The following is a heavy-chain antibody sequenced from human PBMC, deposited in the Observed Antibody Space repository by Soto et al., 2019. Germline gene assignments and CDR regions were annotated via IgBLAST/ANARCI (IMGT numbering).Heavy chain of an antibody. V-gene: IGHV3-48*04. CDR3: AREATGTTYDY. CDR2: ISSSSSTI. CDR1: GFTFSSYS. D-gene: IGHD1-7*01. J-gene: IGHJ4*02. Sequence: GGSLRLSCAASGFTFSSYSMNWVRQAPGKGLEWVSYISSSSSTIYYADSVKGRFTISRDNAKNSLYLQMNSLRAEDTAVYYCAREATGTTYDYWGQGTLVTVSS.